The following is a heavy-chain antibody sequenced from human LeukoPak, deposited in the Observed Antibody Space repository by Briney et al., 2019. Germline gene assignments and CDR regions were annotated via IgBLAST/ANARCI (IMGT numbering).Heavy chain of an antibody. J-gene: IGHJ3*02. CDR1: GFTFDDYA. CDR2: ISGSGGNT. D-gene: IGHD3-16*02. Sequence: GGSLRLSCAASGFTFDDYAMHWVRQAPGKGLEWVSVISGSGGNTYYAGSVKGRFTISRDNSKNTVYLQMNSLRAEDTALYHCAKSFDYVWGSYRYTDAFDIWGQGTMVTVSS. V-gene: IGHV3-23*01. CDR3: AKSFDYVWGSYRYTDAFDI.